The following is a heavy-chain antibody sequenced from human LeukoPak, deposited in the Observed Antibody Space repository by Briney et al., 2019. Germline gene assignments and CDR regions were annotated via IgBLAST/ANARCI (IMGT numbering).Heavy chain of an antibody. Sequence: PAQTLSLTCTVSGGSISNSDYYWSWIRQPAGKGLEWIGRIYASGNTIYNPSLKSRVALSIDTSKNQFSLKLSSVTAADTAVYFCASGGAGGYGYWGQGTLVTVSS. CDR3: ASGGAGGYGY. V-gene: IGHV4-61*02. CDR2: IYASGNT. J-gene: IGHJ4*02. D-gene: IGHD6-25*01. CDR1: GGSISNSDYY.